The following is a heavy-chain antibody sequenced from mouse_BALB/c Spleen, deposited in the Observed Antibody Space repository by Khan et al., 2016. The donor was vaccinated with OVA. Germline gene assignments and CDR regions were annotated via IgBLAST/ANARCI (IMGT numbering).Heavy chain of an antibody. V-gene: IGHV1-5*01. Sequence: EVQLQESGTVLARPGASVKMSCKASGYTFTNYWMNWVKQRPGQGLEWIGTIYPGNSDTNSNQKFTGKAKLTEVTSTSTAYMELSSLTNEDSAVYYCARNGFGNYEIWDDWGQGTTLTVSS. J-gene: IGHJ2*01. D-gene: IGHD2-1*01. CDR3: ARNGFGNYEIWDD. CDR2: IYPGNSDT. CDR1: GYTFTNYW.